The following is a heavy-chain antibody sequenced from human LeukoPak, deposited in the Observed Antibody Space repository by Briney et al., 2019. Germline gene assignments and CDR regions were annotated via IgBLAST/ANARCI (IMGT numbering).Heavy chain of an antibody. J-gene: IGHJ4*02. D-gene: IGHD5-24*01. CDR2: ISWDGGVT. CDR1: GLTFDDHT. CDR3: AKSDHRGDGFNYDY. V-gene: IGHV3-43*01. Sequence: GGSLRLSCAASGLTFDDHTMHWVRQAPGKGLEWVSLISWDGGVTKYAGSVKGRFTISRDNTKKSLYLQMNSLRTEDTALYYCAKSDHRGDGFNYDYWGQGTLVTVSS.